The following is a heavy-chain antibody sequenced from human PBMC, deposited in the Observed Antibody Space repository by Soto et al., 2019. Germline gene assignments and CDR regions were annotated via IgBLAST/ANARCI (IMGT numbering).Heavy chain of an antibody. CDR3: ARWFTYGNFDYFDY. V-gene: IGHV3-74*01. Sequence: GGSLRLSCAASGFTFSSDWMHWFRQAPGKGLVWVSRIDSGGGTTTYPDSVKGRFTISRDNAKNTLYLQMNGLRAEDTALYYCARWFTYGNFDYFDYWGQGTQVTVSS. J-gene: IGHJ4*02. D-gene: IGHD3-10*01. CDR2: IDSGGGTT. CDR1: GFTFSSDW.